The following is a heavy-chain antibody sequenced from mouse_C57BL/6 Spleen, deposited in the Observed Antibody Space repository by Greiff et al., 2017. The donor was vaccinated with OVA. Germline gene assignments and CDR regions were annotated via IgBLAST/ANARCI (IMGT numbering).Heavy chain of an antibody. CDR2: INPYNGGT. J-gene: IGHJ4*01. CDR1: GYTFTDYY. V-gene: IGHV1-19*01. CDR3: ARVATYYSNYVYAMDY. D-gene: IGHD2-5*01. Sequence: VQLKESGPVLVKPGASVKMSCKASGYTFTDYYMNWVKQSHGKSLEWIGVINPYNGGTSYNQKFKGKATLTVDKSSSTAYMELNSLTSEDSAVYYCARVATYYSNYVYAMDYWGQGTSVTVSS.